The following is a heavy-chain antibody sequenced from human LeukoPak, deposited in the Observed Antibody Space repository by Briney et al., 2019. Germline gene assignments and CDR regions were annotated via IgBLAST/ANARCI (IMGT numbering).Heavy chain of an antibody. CDR1: GFTFSSYG. J-gene: IGHJ4*02. D-gene: IGHD3-10*01. Sequence: GGSLRLSCAASGFTFSSYGMSWVRQAPGKGLEWVSSISGSGGTTYYADSVKGRFALSRDSSKNTLYLQMNSLRAEDTAVYYCAKGSRSLRFGEAGDYWGQGTLVTVSS. V-gene: IGHV3-23*01. CDR2: ISGSGGTT. CDR3: AKGSRSLRFGEAGDY.